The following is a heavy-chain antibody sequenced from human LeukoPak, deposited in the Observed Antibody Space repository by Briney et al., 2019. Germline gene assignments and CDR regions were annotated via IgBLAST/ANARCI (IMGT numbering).Heavy chain of an antibody. CDR2: ISYDGSNK. CDR1: GFTFSSYA. CDR3: ARDKAPSRVVGAPSGLDY. V-gene: IGHV3-30-3*01. Sequence: PGGSLRLSCAAPGFTFSSYAMHWVRQAPGKGLEWVAVISYDGSNKYYADSVKGRFTISRDNSKNTLYLQMNSLRAEDTAVYYCARDKAPSRVVGAPSGLDYWGQGTLVTVSS. D-gene: IGHD1-26*01. J-gene: IGHJ4*02.